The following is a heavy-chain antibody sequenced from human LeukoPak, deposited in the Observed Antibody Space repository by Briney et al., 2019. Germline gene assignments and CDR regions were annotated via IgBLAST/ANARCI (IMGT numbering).Heavy chain of an antibody. CDR2: IYTSGST. J-gene: IGHJ5*02. CDR3: ARGLRDVTGWWGWFDP. CDR1: GGSISSGSFY. D-gene: IGHD6-19*01. Sequence: SETLSLTCTVSGGSISSGSFYWSWIRQPAGKGLEWIGRIYTSGSTSYNPSLKSRVTISVDTSKNQFSLKVNSVTAADTAIYYCARGLRDVTGWWGWFDPWGQGTLVTVSS. V-gene: IGHV4-61*02.